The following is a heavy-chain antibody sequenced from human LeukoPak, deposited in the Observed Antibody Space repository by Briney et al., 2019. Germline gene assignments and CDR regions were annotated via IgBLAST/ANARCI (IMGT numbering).Heavy chain of an antibody. CDR1: GGSISSYY. V-gene: IGHV4-59*01. Sequence: SETLSLTCTVSGGSISSYYWSRIRQPPGKGLEWIGYIYYSGSTNYNPSLKSRVTISVDTSKNQFSLKLSSVTAADTAVYYCARERYYYGSGSYPRFGNYFDYWGQGTLVTVSS. CDR2: IYYSGST. CDR3: ARERYYYGSGSYPRFGNYFDY. J-gene: IGHJ4*02. D-gene: IGHD3-10*01.